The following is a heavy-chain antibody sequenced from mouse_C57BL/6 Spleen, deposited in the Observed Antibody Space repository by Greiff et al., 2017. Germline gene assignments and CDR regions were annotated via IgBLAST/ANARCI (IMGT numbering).Heavy chain of an antibody. CDR1: GYAFSSSW. V-gene: IGHV1-82*01. D-gene: IGHD2-4*01. Sequence: QVQLKESGPELVKPGASVKISCKASGYAFSSSWMNWVKQRPGKGLEWIGRIYPGDGDTNYNGKFKGKATLTADKSSRTAYMQLISLTSVDSAVYFCARGPSTMITTGFAYWGQGTLVTVSA. CDR3: ARGPSTMITTGFAY. J-gene: IGHJ3*01. CDR2: IYPGDGDT.